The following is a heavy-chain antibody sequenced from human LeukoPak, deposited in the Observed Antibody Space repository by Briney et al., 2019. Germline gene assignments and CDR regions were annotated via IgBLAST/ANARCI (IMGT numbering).Heavy chain of an antibody. D-gene: IGHD2-15*01. CDR3: ARHIVVVAATGWWNWFDP. J-gene: IGHJ5*02. CDR1: GFTFSSYS. V-gene: IGHV3-21*01. Sequence: GSLRLSCAASGFTFSSYSMNWVRQAPGKGLEWVSSISSSSSYIYYADSVKGRFTISRDNAKNSVYLQMNSLRAEDTAVYYCARHIVVVAATGWWNWFDPWGQGTLVTVSS. CDR2: ISSSSSYI.